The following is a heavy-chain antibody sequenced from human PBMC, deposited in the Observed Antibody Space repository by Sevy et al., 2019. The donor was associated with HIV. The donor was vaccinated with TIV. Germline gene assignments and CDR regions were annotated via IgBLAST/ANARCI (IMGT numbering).Heavy chain of an antibody. J-gene: IGHJ3*02. D-gene: IGHD3-3*01. Sequence: GSLRLSCAASGFTFSSYSMNWVRQAPGKGLEWVSSISSSSSYIYYADSVKGRFTISRDNAKNSLYLQMNSLRAEDTAVYYCARVSITIFGVGFDAFDIWGQGTMVTVSS. CDR1: GFTFSSYS. V-gene: IGHV3-21*01. CDR3: ARVSITIFGVGFDAFDI. CDR2: ISSSSSYI.